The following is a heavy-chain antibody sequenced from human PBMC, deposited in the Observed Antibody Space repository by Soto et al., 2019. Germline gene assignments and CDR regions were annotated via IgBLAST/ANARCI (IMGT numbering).Heavy chain of an antibody. V-gene: IGHV1-69*01. CDR2: IIPLLGIT. CDR3: ASDPRSITGTTSSEDFQH. CDR1: GGTFSGYA. Sequence: QAQLMQSGAEVKKPGSSLKVSCKASGGTFSGYAINWVRQAPGQGLEWMGGIIPLLGITDYGQKFQGRINIAADESTGTAYLVLRGLRSEDTAVYYCASDPRSITGTTSSEDFQHWGEGSLVSVSS. D-gene: IGHD1-20*01. J-gene: IGHJ1*01.